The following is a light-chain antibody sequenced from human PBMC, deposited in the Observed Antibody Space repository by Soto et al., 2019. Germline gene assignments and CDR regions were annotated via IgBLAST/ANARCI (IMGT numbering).Light chain of an antibody. CDR1: QSVSNN. CDR2: GAS. V-gene: IGKV3-15*01. J-gene: IGKJ1*01. Sequence: EIVMTQSPATLSVSPGESATLSCRASQSVSNNLARYQQKPGQAPRLLIYGASTRATGFPARFSGSGSGTEFTLTISSLQSEDFAVYYCQQYNNWPPTWTFGQGTKVEIK. CDR3: QQYNNWPPTWT.